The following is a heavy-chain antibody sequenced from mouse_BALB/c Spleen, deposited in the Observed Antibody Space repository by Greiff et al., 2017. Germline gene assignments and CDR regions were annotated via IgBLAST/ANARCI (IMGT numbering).Heavy chain of an antibody. Sequence: DVKLVESGGGLVKPGGSLKLSCAASGFTFSSYAMSWVRQTPEKRLEWVASISSGGSTYYPDSVKGRFTISRDNARNILYLQMSSLRSEDTAMYYCARGEVEDYWGQGTTLTVSS. CDR2: ISSGGST. CDR3: ARGEVEDY. V-gene: IGHV5-6-5*01. D-gene: IGHD1-1*01. J-gene: IGHJ2*01. CDR1: GFTFSSYA.